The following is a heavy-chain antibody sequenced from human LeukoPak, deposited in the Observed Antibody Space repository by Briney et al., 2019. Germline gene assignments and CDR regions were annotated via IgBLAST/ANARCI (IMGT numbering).Heavy chain of an antibody. Sequence: SGGSLRLSCAASGFTFSSYSMNWVRQAPGKGLEWVSSISSTTSYIYYADSVKGRFTIARDNAQNSLYLQMNSLRAEDTAVYYCARAIGTTGVGFDYWGQGTLVTVSS. CDR3: ARAIGTTGVGFDY. V-gene: IGHV3-21*01. CDR1: GFTFSSYS. CDR2: ISSTTSYI. J-gene: IGHJ4*02. D-gene: IGHD1-7*01.